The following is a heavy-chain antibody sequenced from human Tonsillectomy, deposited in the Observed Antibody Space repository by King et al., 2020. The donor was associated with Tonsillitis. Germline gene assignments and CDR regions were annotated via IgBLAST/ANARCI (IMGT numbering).Heavy chain of an antibody. Sequence: VQLVESGGGVVQPGRSLRLSCAASGFTFISYGMHWVRQAPGKGLEWVAVISFDGSNKYYADSVKGRFTISRDNSKNTLFLRMNSLRAEDTAVYYCARGDDSSGYYWAYDYWGQGTLATVSS. CDR3: ARGDDSSGYYWAYDY. CDR1: GFTFISYG. V-gene: IGHV3-33*05. D-gene: IGHD3-22*01. J-gene: IGHJ4*02. CDR2: ISFDGSNK.